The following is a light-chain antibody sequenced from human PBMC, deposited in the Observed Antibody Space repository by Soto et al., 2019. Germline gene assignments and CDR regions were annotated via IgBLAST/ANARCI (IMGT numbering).Light chain of an antibody. V-gene: IGKV3-15*01. CDR2: GAS. CDR1: QSVSSN. Sequence: EIVMTQSPATLSVSPGERATLSCRASQSVSSNLAWYQQKPGQAPRLLIYGASTRATGIPARFSGSGSGTEFTLTISRLEPEDFAVYYCLQYDNSPLYTFGQGTKLEIK. J-gene: IGKJ2*01. CDR3: LQYDNSPLYT.